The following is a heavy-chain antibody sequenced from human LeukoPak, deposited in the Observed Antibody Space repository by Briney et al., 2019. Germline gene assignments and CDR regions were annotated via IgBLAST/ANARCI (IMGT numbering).Heavy chain of an antibody. CDR2: ISGSGGST. CDR1: GFTFSSYG. V-gene: IGHV3-23*01. D-gene: IGHD4-23*01. CDR3: ARSGGPLDY. Sequence: PGGSLRLSCAASGFTFSSYGMSWVRQAPGKGLEWVSAISGSGGSTHYADSVKGRFTISRDNSKNTLYLQMNSLRAEDTAVYYCARSGGPLDYWGQGTLVTVSS. J-gene: IGHJ4*02.